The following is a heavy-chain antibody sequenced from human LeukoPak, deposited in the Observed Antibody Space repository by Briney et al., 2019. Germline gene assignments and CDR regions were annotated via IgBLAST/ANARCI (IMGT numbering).Heavy chain of an antibody. CDR1: GGSFSGYY. CDR2: INHSGSA. Sequence: SETLSLTCAVSGGSFSGYYWTWIRQPPGKGLEWIGEINHSGSANYNPSLKGRVTISLDTSKNQFSLKLSSVTAADTAVYYCASTSYYYDSSGYYYGDFDYWGQGTLVTVSS. D-gene: IGHD3-22*01. J-gene: IGHJ4*02. V-gene: IGHV4-34*01. CDR3: ASTSYYYDSSGYYYGDFDY.